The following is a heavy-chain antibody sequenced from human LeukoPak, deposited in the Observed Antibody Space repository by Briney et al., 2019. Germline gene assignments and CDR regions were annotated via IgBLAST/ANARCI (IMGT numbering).Heavy chain of an antibody. Sequence: KPSETLSLTCIVSGGSISSYSWNWIRQSPGKGLEWVGYISHSGTTSYNPSLKNRVTISVDTSKNQLSLKLTSVTAADTAVYYCARWDDSAWGFGNWGPGTLVTVSS. CDR3: ARWDDSAWGFGN. CDR2: ISHSGTT. CDR1: GGSISSYS. J-gene: IGHJ4*02. V-gene: IGHV4-59*08. D-gene: IGHD6-19*01.